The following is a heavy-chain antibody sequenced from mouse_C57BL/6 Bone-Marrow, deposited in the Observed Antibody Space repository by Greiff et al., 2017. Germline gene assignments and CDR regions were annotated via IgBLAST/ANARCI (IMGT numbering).Heavy chain of an antibody. D-gene: IGHD2-10*02. J-gene: IGHJ2*01. CDR1: GYTFTSYW. CDR2: IYPSDSET. CDR3: ARSEYGNPLYFDY. V-gene: IGHV1-61*01. Sequence: QVQLQQPGAELVRPGSSVKLSCKASGYTFTSYWMDWVKQRPGQGLEWIGNIYPSDSETHYNQKFKDKATLTVDKSSSTAYMQLSSLTSEDSAVYYCARSEYGNPLYFDYWGQGTNLTVSS.